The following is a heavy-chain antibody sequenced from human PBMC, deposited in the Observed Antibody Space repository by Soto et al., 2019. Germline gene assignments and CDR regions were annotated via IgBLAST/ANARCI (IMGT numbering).Heavy chain of an antibody. CDR1: GFTFSNAW. CDR2: IKSKTDGGTT. CDR3: TTDDYYDSSGYPTLGVRYGMDV. J-gene: IGHJ6*02. V-gene: IGHV3-15*07. D-gene: IGHD3-22*01. Sequence: GGSLRLSCAASGFTFSNAWMNWVRQAPGKGLEWVGRIKSKTDGGTTDYAAPVKGRFTISRDDSKNTLYLQMNSLKTEDTAVYYCTTDDYYDSSGYPTLGVRYGMDVWGQGTTVTVSS.